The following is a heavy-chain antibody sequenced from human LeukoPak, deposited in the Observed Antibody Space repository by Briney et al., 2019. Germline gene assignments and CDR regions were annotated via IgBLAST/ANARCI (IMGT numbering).Heavy chain of an antibody. Sequence: PSETLSLTCAVYGGSFSGYYWSWIRQLPGKGLEWIGEINHSRSTNYNPSLKSRVTISVDTSKNQFSLKLSSVTAADTAVYYCARRKGAFDYWGQGTLVTVSS. D-gene: IGHD1-26*01. J-gene: IGHJ4*02. V-gene: IGHV4-34*01. CDR2: INHSRST. CDR1: GGSFSGYY. CDR3: ARRKGAFDY.